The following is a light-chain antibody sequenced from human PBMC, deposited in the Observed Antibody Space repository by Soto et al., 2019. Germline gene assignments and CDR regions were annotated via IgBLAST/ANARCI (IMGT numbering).Light chain of an antibody. Sequence: EIVLTRSPGTLSLSPGEGATLSCRASQTISNTYLAWYQQKPGQAPRLLIYGASSRATGIPDRFSGSGSGTDFTLTISGLEPEDFAVYYCQSYGRTVFTFGPGTKVDIK. CDR1: QTISNTY. CDR2: GAS. J-gene: IGKJ3*01. CDR3: QSYGRTVFT. V-gene: IGKV3-20*01.